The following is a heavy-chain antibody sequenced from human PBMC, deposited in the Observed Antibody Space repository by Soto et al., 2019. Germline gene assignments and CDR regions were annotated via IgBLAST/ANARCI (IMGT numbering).Heavy chain of an antibody. Sequence: QVQLQESGPGLVQPSETLSLTCVGASFGTYYWSWIRQPPGKGLEWLGYIFSSEHFKYNPSLKSRLTRSVDPAHNQVPLRPTAGPAAATAVYYWGRGGGGYRFDHWGQGTLVTVSS. V-gene: IGHV4-59*01. CDR2: IFSSEHF. CDR1: ASFGTYY. J-gene: IGHJ4*02. D-gene: IGHD3-16*02. CDR3: GRGGGGYRFDH.